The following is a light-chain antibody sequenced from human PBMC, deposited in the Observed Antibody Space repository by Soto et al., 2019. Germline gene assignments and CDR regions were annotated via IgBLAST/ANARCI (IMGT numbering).Light chain of an antibody. Sequence: DIQMTQSPSSLSDSVGDRLTIAGRASQTISYYVNWYQQKPGKAPMLLIYSAYSLQSGVTSRFSGSGSGTDLTLTINSLQPEDFATYICQQTYRLPWTVGQGTKVEIK. CDR2: SAY. CDR3: QQTYRLPWT. CDR1: QTISYY. V-gene: IGKV1-39*01. J-gene: IGKJ1*01.